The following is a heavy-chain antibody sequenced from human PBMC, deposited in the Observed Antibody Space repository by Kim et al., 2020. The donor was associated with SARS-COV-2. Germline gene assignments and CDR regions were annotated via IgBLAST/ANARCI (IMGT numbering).Heavy chain of an antibody. CDR1: GFTFSSYW. J-gene: IGHJ3*02. CDR2: IKQDGNQI. V-gene: IGHV3-7*01. CDR3: ARDGDLYSSGKDAFDI. Sequence: GGSLRLSCAASGFTFSSYWMTWVRQAPGKGLEWVSNIKQDGNQIYYVDSVKGRFTISRDNAKNSLYLQMNSLRAEDTAVYYCARDGDLYSSGKDAFDIWGPGKMVTVSS. D-gene: IGHD6-19*01.